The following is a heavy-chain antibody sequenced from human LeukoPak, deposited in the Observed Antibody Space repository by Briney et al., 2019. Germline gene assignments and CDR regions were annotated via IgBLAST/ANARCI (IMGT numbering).Heavy chain of an antibody. CDR2: ISVSSSTI. CDR3: ARVVVGATTDPFDY. D-gene: IGHD1-26*01. V-gene: IGHV3-48*04. CDR1: GFTFSSFG. J-gene: IGHJ4*02. Sequence: GGSLRLSCAASGFTFSSFGMNWVRQAPGKGLEWLSYISVSSSTIYYADSVKGRFTISRDNAKNSLYLQMNSLRAEDTAVYYCARVVVGATTDPFDYWGQGTLVTVSS.